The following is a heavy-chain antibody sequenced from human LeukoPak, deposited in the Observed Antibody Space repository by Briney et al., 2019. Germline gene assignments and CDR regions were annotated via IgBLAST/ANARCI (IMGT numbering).Heavy chain of an antibody. CDR2: ISSSGNTI. J-gene: IGHJ3*02. D-gene: IGHD2/OR15-2a*01. CDR1: GFTFSDYY. V-gene: IGHV3-11*01. CDR3: AAISYLAFDI. Sequence: PGGSLRLSCAASGFTFSDYYMTWIRQAPGKGLEWVSYISSSGNTIYYADSVRGRFTISRDNAKNSLYLQMNSLRAEDTAVYYCAAISYLAFDIWGQGTVVTVSS.